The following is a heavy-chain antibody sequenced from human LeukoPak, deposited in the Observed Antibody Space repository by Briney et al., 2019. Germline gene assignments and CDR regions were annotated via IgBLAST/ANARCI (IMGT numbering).Heavy chain of an antibody. V-gene: IGHV1-3*01. CDR1: GYTFTNYV. CDR2: IHGGNGDT. Sequence: ASGKVSCKASGYTFTNYVVHWVGRAPGQRAEGRGWIHGGNGDTKYSQNFQGRVTITRDTSASTAYMELSSLTSEDTALYYCARDDCGDTCYPGGYWGQGTLVTVSS. CDR3: ARDDCGDTCYPGGY. J-gene: IGHJ4*02. D-gene: IGHD2-21*01.